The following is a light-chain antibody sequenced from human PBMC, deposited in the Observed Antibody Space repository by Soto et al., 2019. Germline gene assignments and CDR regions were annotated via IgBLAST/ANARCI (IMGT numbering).Light chain of an antibody. CDR3: QQDEAWPRS. V-gene: IGKV3D-7*01. J-gene: IGKJ4*01. Sequence: EDVLTQSPDTLSLSPGEAATLSCRASQSLRATYVAWYQQRPGQAPRLLIYGASFRATGIPARFSGRGSGTDFTLTISSLQSKDFAVYYCQQDEAWPRSFGGGTKVDI. CDR1: QSLRATY. CDR2: GAS.